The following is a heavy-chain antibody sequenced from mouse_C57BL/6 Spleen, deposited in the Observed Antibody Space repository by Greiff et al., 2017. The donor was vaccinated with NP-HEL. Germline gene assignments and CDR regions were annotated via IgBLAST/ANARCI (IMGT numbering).Heavy chain of an antibody. V-gene: IGHV1-64*01. CDR1: GYTFTSYW. Sequence: VQLQQPGAELVKPGASVKLSCKASGYTFTSYWMHWVKQRPGQGLEWIGMIHPNSGSTNYNEKFKSKATLTVDKSSSTAYMQLSSLTSEDSAVYYCARYGSSSGAMDYWGQGTSVTVSS. J-gene: IGHJ4*01. D-gene: IGHD1-1*01. CDR3: ARYGSSSGAMDY. CDR2: IHPNSGST.